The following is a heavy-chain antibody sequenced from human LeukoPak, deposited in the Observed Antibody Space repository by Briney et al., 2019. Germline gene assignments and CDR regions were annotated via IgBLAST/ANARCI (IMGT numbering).Heavy chain of an antibody. CDR1: EFTFSSYS. CDR2: ISSSSTYI. V-gene: IGHV3-21*01. D-gene: IGHD3-10*01. J-gene: IGHJ2*01. Sequence: PGGSLRLSCAASEFTFSSYSMNWVRQAPGKELVWVSSISSSSTYIYYADSVKGRFTISRDNAKNLLYLQMNSLRAEGTAVYYCARGLQGSGSGYFDLWGRGTLVTVSS. CDR3: ARGLQGSGSGYFDL.